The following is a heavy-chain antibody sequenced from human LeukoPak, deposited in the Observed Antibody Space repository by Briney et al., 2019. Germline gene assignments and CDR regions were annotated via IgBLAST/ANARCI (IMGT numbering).Heavy chain of an antibody. J-gene: IGHJ4*02. D-gene: IGHD3-10*01. CDR3: ARAPTYGPGSSFDY. Sequence: PGGSLRLSCAASGFTFRDYDMTWVRQAPGKGLEWVSYISSSDTTMYNADSVKGRFTISRDNAKNSLYLQMNSLRAEDTAVYYCARAPTYGPGSSFDYWGQGTLVTVSS. CDR1: GFTFRDYD. V-gene: IGHV3-11*01. CDR2: ISSSDTTM.